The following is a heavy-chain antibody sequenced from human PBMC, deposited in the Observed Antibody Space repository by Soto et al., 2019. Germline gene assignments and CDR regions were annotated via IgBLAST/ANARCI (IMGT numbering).Heavy chain of an antibody. Sequence: EVQLVESGGGLVQPGRSLRLSCAASGFTFDDYAMHWVRQAPGKGLEWVSGISWNSGSIGYADSVKGRFTISRDNAKNSLYLQMNSLRAEDTALYYCAKDMGNDSSGYTLDYWGQGTLVTVSS. CDR3: AKDMGNDSSGYTLDY. V-gene: IGHV3-9*01. D-gene: IGHD3-22*01. CDR1: GFTFDDYA. J-gene: IGHJ4*02. CDR2: ISWNSGSI.